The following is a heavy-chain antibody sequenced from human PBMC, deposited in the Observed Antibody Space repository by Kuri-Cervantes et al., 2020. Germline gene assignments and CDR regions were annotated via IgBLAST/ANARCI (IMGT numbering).Heavy chain of an antibody. CDR2: IYTSGST. Sequence: LRLSCTVSGGSISSGSYYWSWIRQPAGKGLEWIGRIYTSGSTNYNPSLKSRVTISVDTSKNQFSLKLSSVTAADTAVYYCARDAYGGGSGIFGYWGQGTLVTVSS. J-gene: IGHJ4*02. CDR3: ARDAYGGGSGIFGY. D-gene: IGHD4-23*01. CDR1: GGSISSGSYY. V-gene: IGHV4-61*02.